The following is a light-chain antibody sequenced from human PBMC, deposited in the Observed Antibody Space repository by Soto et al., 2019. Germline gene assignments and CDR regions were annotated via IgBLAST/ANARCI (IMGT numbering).Light chain of an antibody. CDR2: ASS. CDR1: QSISTY. Sequence: IQMTQSPSSLSASVGDRVTITCRASQSISTYVNWYQQKPGKAPKLLIYASSSLQSWVPSRFSGSGSGTHFTLTINSLQPEDFANYYCQQSFSTPRTFGPGTRVE. V-gene: IGKV1-39*01. CDR3: QQSFSTPRT. J-gene: IGKJ1*01.